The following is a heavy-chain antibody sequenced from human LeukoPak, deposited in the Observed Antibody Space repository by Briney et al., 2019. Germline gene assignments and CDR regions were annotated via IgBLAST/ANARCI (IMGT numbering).Heavy chain of an antibody. V-gene: IGHV3-49*03. Sequence: GGSLRLSCTASGFTFGDYAMSWFRQAPGKGLEWVGFIRSKAYGGTTEYAASVKGRFTISRDDSKSIAYLQMNSLKTEDTAVYYCTRGKVEWELLLALDAFDIWGQGTMVTVSS. J-gene: IGHJ3*02. CDR3: TRGKVEWELLLALDAFDI. CDR2: IRSKAYGGTT. CDR1: GFTFGDYA. D-gene: IGHD1-26*01.